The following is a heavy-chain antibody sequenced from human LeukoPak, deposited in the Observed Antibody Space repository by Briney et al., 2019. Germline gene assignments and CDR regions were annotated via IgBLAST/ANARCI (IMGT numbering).Heavy chain of an antibody. J-gene: IGHJ4*02. Sequence: GGSLRLSCAASGFTFSSYSMNWVRQAPGKGLKWVSAIIASGLTTYYADSVKGRFTISRDNSKNTLYLQMNSLRAEDTAVYYCAKDLSPGPDWGQGTLVTVSS. V-gene: IGHV3-23*01. CDR3: AKDLSPGPD. CDR1: GFTFSSYS. CDR2: IIASGLTT.